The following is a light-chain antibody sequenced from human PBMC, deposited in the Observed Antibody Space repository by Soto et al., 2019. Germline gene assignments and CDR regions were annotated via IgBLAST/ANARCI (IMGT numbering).Light chain of an antibody. Sequence: QSALTQPASVSGSPGQSITISCTGTSSDVGRYSLVSWYQQYPGKAPKLMMYEGSKRPSGVSNRFSGSKSGNTASLTISGLQAEDEADYYCASYASSSTVVFGGGTKLTVL. CDR2: EGS. V-gene: IGLV2-23*01. CDR1: SSDVGRYSL. CDR3: ASYASSSTVV. J-gene: IGLJ2*01.